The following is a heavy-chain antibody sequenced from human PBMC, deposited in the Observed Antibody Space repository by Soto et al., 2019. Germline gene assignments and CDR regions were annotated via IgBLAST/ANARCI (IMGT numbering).Heavy chain of an antibody. D-gene: IGHD3-3*01. CDR3: ARGSDYDCWSGQHYYYYGMDV. CDR1: GFTFISYW. J-gene: IGHJ6*02. V-gene: IGHV3-74*01. CDR2: INSDGSST. Sequence: PGGSLRLSCAASGFTFISYWMHWVRQAPGKALVWVSRINSDGSSTSYADSVKGRFTISRDKAKNTPYLQMSSMRAEDTAVYYCARGSDYDCWSGQHYYYYGMDVWGQGPTVTVS.